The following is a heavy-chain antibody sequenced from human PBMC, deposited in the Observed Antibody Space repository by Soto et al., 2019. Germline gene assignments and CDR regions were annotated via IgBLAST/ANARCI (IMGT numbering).Heavy chain of an antibody. Sequence: QLQLQESGPGLVKPSETLSLSCTVSGDSISSSSYYWGWIRQPPGKGLEWIGNIYYSGNTNYNPSLKRRVTLSVDRPKNQFSLNLRTVTAADTAAYYCASVVSDGYKFRAFDVWGQETMVTVSS. CDR3: ASVVSDGYKFRAFDV. J-gene: IGHJ3*01. D-gene: IGHD3-22*01. CDR1: GDSISSSSYY. V-gene: IGHV4-39*01. CDR2: IYYSGNT.